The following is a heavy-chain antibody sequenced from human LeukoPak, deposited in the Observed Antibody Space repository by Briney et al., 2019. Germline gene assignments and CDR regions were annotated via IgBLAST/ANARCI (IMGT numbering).Heavy chain of an antibody. CDR3: ARARTYSSSSSRPIGDY. CDR1: GYTFTGYY. J-gene: IGHJ4*02. CDR2: INPNSGGT. V-gene: IGHV1-2*02. D-gene: IGHD6-6*01. Sequence: AASVTVSCKASGYTFTGYYMHWVRQAPGQGLEWMGWINPNSGGTNYAQKFQGRVTMTRDTSISTAYMELSRLRSDDTAVYYCARARTYSSSSSRPIGDYWGQGTLVTVSS.